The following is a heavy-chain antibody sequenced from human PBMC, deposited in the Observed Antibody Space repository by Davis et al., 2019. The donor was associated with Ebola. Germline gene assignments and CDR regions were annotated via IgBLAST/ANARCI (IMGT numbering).Heavy chain of an antibody. D-gene: IGHD3-10*01. J-gene: IGHJ3*02. V-gene: IGHV4-39*01. CDR3: AKHLPWGSGVADAFHI. CDR1: GDSISSGAYY. Sequence: MPSETLSLTCTVSGDSISSGAYYWGWIRQPPGKGLEWIGTIYYSGSTYYNPSLKSRVTISVDTSKSEFSLKLGSVTAADTALYYCAKHLPWGSGVADAFHIWGQGTMVTVSS. CDR2: IYYSGST.